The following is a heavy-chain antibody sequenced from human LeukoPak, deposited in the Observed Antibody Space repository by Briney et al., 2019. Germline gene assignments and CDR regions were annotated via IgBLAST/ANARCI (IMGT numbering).Heavy chain of an antibody. CDR3: AREVYYYDSSGFPAPHD. CDR1: GFTVSSNY. J-gene: IGHJ4*02. CDR2: IYSGGST. Sequence: GGSLRLSCAASGFTVSSNYMSWVRQAPGKGLEWVSVIYSGGSTYYADSVKGRFTISRDNSKNTLYLQMNSLRAEDTAVYYCAREVYYYDSSGFPAPHDWGQGTLVTVSS. D-gene: IGHD3-22*01. V-gene: IGHV3-66*01.